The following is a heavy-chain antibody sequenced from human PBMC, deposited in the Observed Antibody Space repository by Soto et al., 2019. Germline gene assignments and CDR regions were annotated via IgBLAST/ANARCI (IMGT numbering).Heavy chain of an antibody. CDR1: GGTFSSYA. V-gene: IGHV1-69*13. D-gene: IGHD3-22*01. Sequence: SVKVSCKASGGTFSSYAISWVRQAPGQGLEWMGGIIPIFGKGNYTPKFQGRVTMTADESTHTAYMELNSLGSEDTAVYYCASPQDLSYYERGLPPPLNCWGQGTVVTVS. CDR3: ASPQDLSYYERGLPPPLNC. CDR2: IIPIFGKG. J-gene: IGHJ4*02.